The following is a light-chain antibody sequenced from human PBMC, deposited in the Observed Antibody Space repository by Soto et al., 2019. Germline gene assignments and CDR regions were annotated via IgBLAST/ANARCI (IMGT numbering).Light chain of an antibody. J-gene: IGKJ1*01. Sequence: EIVLTQSPATLSLSPGERATLSCRASQSVSSYLAWYQQKPGQAPRLLIYDASNRATGIPARFSGSGSGTDFTLTIRSLEPEDFAVYYCQQRSNWPQFGQGTKVEIK. CDR3: QQRSNWPQ. V-gene: IGKV3-11*01. CDR1: QSVSSY. CDR2: DAS.